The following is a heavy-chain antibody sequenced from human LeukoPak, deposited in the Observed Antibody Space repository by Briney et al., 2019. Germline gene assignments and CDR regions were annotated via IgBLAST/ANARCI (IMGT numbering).Heavy chain of an antibody. V-gene: IGHV1-69*13. CDR3: ARLPLRSIAVGYYGMDV. CDR1: GGTFSSYA. J-gene: IGHJ6*02. CDR2: IIPIFGTA. D-gene: IGHD6-6*01. Sequence: ASVKVSCKASGGTFSSYAISWVRQAPGQGLEWMGGIIPIFGTANYAQKFQGRVTITADESTSTAYMELSSLRSEDTAVYYCARLPLRSIAVGYYGMDVWGQGTTVTVSS.